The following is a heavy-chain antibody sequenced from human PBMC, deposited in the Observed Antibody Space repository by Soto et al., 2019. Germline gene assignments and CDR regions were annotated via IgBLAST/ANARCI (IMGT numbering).Heavy chain of an antibody. CDR1: GGSFSGYY. CDR3: ARVLEANNWFDP. CDR2: INHSGST. D-gene: IGHD2-8*01. Sequence: LSLTCAVYGGSFSGYYWSWIRQPPGKGLEWIGEINHSGSTNYNPSLKSRVTISVDTSKNQFSLKLSSVTAADTAVYYCARVLEANNWFDPWGQGTLVTVSS. J-gene: IGHJ5*02. V-gene: IGHV4-34*01.